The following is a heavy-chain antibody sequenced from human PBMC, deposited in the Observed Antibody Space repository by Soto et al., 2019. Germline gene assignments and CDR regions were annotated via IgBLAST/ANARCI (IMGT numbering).Heavy chain of an antibody. V-gene: IGHV4-39*01. D-gene: IGHD4-17*01. J-gene: IGHJ5*02. Sequence: SETLSLTCTVSGGSISSSSYYWGWIRQPPGKGLEWIGSIYYSGSTYYNPSLKSRVTRSVDTSKNQFSLKLSSVTAADTAVYYCARVVRTVTTFWFDPWGQGTLVTVSS. CDR3: ARVVRTVTTFWFDP. CDR1: GGSISSSSYY. CDR2: IYYSGST.